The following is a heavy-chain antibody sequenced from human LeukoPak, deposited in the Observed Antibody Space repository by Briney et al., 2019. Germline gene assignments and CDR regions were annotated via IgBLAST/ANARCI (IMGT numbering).Heavy chain of an antibody. CDR3: ASSYYYGSGIPRPLWFDP. CDR2: IYYSGST. D-gene: IGHD3-10*01. V-gene: IGHV4-59*01. J-gene: IGHJ5*02. CDR1: GGSISSYY. Sequence: SETLSLTCTGPGGSISSYYWSWIRQPPGKGLEWIGHIYYSGSTNYNPSLKSRVTISVDTSKNQFSLKLSSVTAADTAVYYCASSYYYGSGIPRPLWFDPWGQGTLVTVSS.